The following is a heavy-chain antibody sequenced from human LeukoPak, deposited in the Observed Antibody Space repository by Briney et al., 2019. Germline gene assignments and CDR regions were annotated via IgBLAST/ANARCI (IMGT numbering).Heavy chain of an antibody. J-gene: IGHJ3*02. CDR2: IRSKANSYAT. CDR3: TSGMEASLGTTGDAFDI. Sequence: GGSLRLSCADSGFTFFGSAMHCVRHAFGEGVGWVGRIRSKANSYATAYAASVKGRFTISRDDSKNTAYLQMNSLKTEDTAVYYCTSGMEASLGTTGDAFDIWGQGTMVTVSS. D-gene: IGHD3-16*01. CDR1: GFTFFGSA. V-gene: IGHV3-73*01.